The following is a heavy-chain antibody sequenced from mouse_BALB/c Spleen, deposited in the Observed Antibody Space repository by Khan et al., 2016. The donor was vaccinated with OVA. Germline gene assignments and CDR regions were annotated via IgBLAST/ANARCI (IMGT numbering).Heavy chain of an antibody. J-gene: IGHJ3*01. CDR2: ISTYYGDA. CDR1: GYTFTDFT. V-gene: IGHV1S137*01. CDR3: GRGGGGDRFLY. Sequence: QVQLQQSGAELVMPGVSVKISCKGSGYTFTDFTMHWMKQSHAMSLEWIGVISTYYGDADYNQKFKGKATMTVDKSSNTAYMDLARLTSEDSAIYYCGRGGGGDRFLYWGQGTLVTVSA.